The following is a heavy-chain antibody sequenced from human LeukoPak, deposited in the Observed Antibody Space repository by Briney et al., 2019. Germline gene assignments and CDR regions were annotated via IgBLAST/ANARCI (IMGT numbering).Heavy chain of an antibody. CDR3: AIMHGYYDGSGYLVQ. D-gene: IGHD3-22*01. J-gene: IGHJ4*02. CDR2: ISPSGDRT. CDR1: GFTFGSYA. Sequence: GGSLRLSCAASGFTFGSYAMSWVRQAPGKGLEWVSFISPSGDRTSNADSVEGRFTISRDNPRNTLYLQMNSLRDEDTAVYYCAIMHGYYDGSGYLVQWGQGTLVTVSS. V-gene: IGHV3-23*01.